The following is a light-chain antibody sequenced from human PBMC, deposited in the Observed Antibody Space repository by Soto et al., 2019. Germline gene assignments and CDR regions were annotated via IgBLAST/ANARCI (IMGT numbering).Light chain of an antibody. J-gene: IGKJ1*01. CDR3: QQSANLPQP. V-gene: IGKV3D-15*01. CDR1: QSASSY. CDR2: DAS. Sequence: EIGVTLSPVTLSLNPGERATLYCRASQSASSYLAWYQQKPGQAPRLLIYDASTRATGIPARFSGRGSGTDFTLTISSLQSVDFTVYYCQQSANLPQPFGQGANVAIK.